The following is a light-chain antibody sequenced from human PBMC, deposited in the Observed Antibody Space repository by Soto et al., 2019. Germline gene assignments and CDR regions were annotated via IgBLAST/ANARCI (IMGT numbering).Light chain of an antibody. CDR2: ATS. Sequence: EIVMTQSPATLSVSPGERATLSCRASQSINGNLAWYQRQPGQAPRLLMYATSVRATGIPARFSGSGSGTEYTLTISSLQSEDFAVFYCQQYNNWYSFGQGTTLEIK. CDR1: QSINGN. V-gene: IGKV3-15*01. J-gene: IGKJ2*03. CDR3: QQYNNWYS.